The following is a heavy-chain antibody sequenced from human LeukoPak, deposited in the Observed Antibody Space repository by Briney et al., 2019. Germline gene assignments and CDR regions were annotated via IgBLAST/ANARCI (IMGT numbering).Heavy chain of an antibody. Sequence: GGSLRLSCAASGFTFSSYSMNWVRQAPGKGLEWVSSISSSSYIYYADSVKGRFTISRDNAKNSLYLQMNSLRAENTAVYYCARVVAAYFDYWGQGTLVTVSS. V-gene: IGHV3-21*01. J-gene: IGHJ4*02. CDR3: ARVVAAYFDY. D-gene: IGHD2-15*01. CDR1: GFTFSSYS. CDR2: ISSSSYI.